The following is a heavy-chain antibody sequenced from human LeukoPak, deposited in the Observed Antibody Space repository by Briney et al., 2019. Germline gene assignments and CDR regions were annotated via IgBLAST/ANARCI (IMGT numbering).Heavy chain of an antibody. V-gene: IGHV1-2*02. J-gene: IGHJ4*02. CDR3: ARVVVVPAVYFDH. CDR2: INANSGGV. CDR1: GGTFSSYA. Sequence: ASVKVSCKASGGTFSSYAISWVRQAPGQGLEWMGWINANSGGVHYAQKFQGRVTMTRDTSTSTAYMELSRLKSDDTAVYYCARVVVVPAVYFDHWGQGALVTVSS. D-gene: IGHD2-2*01.